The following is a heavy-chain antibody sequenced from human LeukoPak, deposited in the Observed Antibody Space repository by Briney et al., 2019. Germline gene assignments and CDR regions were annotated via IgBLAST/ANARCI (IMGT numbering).Heavy chain of an antibody. CDR3: AKDPTTYYYGSGSPDY. CDR1: GFTFSSYA. J-gene: IGHJ4*02. D-gene: IGHD3-10*01. CDR2: ISGSGGST. Sequence: GRSLRLSCAASGFTFSSYAMSWVRQAPGKGLEWVSAISGSGGSTYYADSVKGRFTISRDNSKNTLYLQMNSLRAEDTAVYYCAKDPTTYYYGSGSPDYWGQGTLVTVSS. V-gene: IGHV3-23*01.